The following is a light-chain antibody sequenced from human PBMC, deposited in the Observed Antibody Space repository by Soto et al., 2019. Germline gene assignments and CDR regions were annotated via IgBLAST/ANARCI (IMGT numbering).Light chain of an antibody. CDR1: QDISTH. CDR3: QHYNSYSEA. Sequence: IPLTQSPSSLSASVGDSVTITCRASQDISTHIAWYQQKPGTAPKVLIYAASTLESGVPSRFSGSGSGTDFTLTISSLQPEDFGTYYCQHYNSYSEAFGQGTKVELK. CDR2: AAS. V-gene: IGKV1-9*01. J-gene: IGKJ1*01.